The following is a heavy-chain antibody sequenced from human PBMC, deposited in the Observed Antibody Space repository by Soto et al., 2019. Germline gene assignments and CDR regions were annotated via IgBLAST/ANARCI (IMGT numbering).Heavy chain of an antibody. CDR1: GGSISSSSYY. J-gene: IGHJ5*02. V-gene: IGHV4-39*01. CDR3: ARRFGIAAVWFDP. CDR2: IYYSGST. D-gene: IGHD6-13*01. Sequence: QLQLQESGPGLVKPSETLSLTCTVSGGSISSSSYYWGWIRQPPGKGLEWIGSIYYSGSTYYNPSLKSRVTISVDTSKNQFSLKLSSVTAADTAVYYCARRFGIAAVWFDPWGQGTLVTVSS.